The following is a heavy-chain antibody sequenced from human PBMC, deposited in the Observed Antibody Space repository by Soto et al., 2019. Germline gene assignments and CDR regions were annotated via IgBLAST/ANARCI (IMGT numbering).Heavy chain of an antibody. CDR2: IKRDGSEK. CDR1: GFTFTIYW. V-gene: IGHV3-7*01. Sequence: EVQLVESGGELLEPGGSLRLSGATSGFTFTIYWMHWVREAPGKGLEWVAHIKRDGSEKYYVDSVKGRFTISSDSAKNSLYLQMNSLRVEDTAVYYCARDANRGGDLDIWGQGTMVTVSS. D-gene: IGHD2-21*02. J-gene: IGHJ3*02. CDR3: ARDANRGGDLDI.